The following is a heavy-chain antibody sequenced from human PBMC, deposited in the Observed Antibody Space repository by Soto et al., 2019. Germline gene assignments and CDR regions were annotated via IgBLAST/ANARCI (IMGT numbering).Heavy chain of an antibody. CDR2: ISGSGSST. Sequence: PGGSLRLSCAASGFTFSSYAMSWVRQAPGKGLEWVSTISGSGSSTYYTDSVKDRFTISRDNSKNTLYLQMNTLRAEDTAIYYCAKDVRSGTSCRNFDSWGQGTLVTVSS. D-gene: IGHD3-3*01. J-gene: IGHJ4*02. CDR1: GFTFSSYA. V-gene: IGHV3-23*01. CDR3: AKDVRSGTSCRNFDS.